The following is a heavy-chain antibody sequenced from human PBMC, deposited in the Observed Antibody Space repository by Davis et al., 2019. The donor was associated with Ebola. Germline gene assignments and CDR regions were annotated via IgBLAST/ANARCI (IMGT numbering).Heavy chain of an antibody. D-gene: IGHD2-15*01. Sequence: PGGSLRLSCAASGFTFRSYGINWVRQAPGKGLEWVAVISYDGSDKYYVDSVKVPFTLSRDNSKNTVYLQMNRLTTEDTGVYYCAKQSGSGFTYEGLDVWGQGTTVIVSS. CDR2: ISYDGSDK. CDR1: GFTFRSYG. V-gene: IGHV3-30*18. J-gene: IGHJ6*02. CDR3: AKQSGSGFTYEGLDV.